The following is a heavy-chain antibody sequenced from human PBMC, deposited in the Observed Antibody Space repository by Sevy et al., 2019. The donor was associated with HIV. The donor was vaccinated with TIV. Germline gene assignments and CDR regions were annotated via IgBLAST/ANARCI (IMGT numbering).Heavy chain of an antibody. CDR2: ISYDGSNK. CDR1: GFTFSSYA. J-gene: IGHJ6*02. D-gene: IGHD3-22*01. V-gene: IGHV3-30-3*01. Sequence: GGSLRLSCAASGFTFSSYAMHWVRQAPGKGLEWVAVISYDGSNKYYADSVKGRFTISRDNSKNTLYLQMNSLRAEDTAVYYWAGVAYYDSSGYLSSDYYGMDVWGQGTTVTVSS. CDR3: AGVAYYDSSGYLSSDYYGMDV.